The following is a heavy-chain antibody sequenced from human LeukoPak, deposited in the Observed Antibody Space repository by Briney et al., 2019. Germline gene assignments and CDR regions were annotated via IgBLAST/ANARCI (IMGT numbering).Heavy chain of an antibody. CDR2: INHSGST. J-gene: IGHJ4*02. Sequence: SETLSLTCAVYGGSFSGYYWSWIRQPPGKGLEWIGEINHSGSTNYNPSLKSRVTISVDTSKNQFSLKLSSVTAADTAVYSCARDRHVVGATTGIFDYWGQGTLVTVSS. CDR1: GGSFSGYY. CDR3: ARDRHVVGATTGIFDY. V-gene: IGHV4-34*01. D-gene: IGHD1-26*01.